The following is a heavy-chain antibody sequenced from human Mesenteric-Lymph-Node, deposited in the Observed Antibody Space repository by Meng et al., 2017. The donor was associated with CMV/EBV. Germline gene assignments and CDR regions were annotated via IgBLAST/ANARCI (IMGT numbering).Heavy chain of an antibody. CDR2: SYYSGIT. Sequence: SETLSLTCTVSGGSINNYYWAWIRQPPGKGLEWIGHSYYSGITDYNPSLKSRVTISVDTSKNQFSLKLSSVSAADTAVYYCAKPGAPVDYWGQGTLVTVSS. J-gene: IGHJ4*02. V-gene: IGHV4-59*01. CDR1: GGSINNYY. D-gene: IGHD1-14*01. CDR3: AKPGAPVDY.